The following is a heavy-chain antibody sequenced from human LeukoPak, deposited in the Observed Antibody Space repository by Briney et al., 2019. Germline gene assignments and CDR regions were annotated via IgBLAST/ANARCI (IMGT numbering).Heavy chain of an antibody. CDR2: ISWNSGSI. J-gene: IGHJ4*02. CDR1: GFTFSSYS. Sequence: GGSLRLSCAASGFTFSSYSMNWVRQAPGKGLEWVSGISWNSGSIGYADSVKGRFTISRDNAKNSLYLQMNSLRAEDTASYYCAKDSSGWLDYWGQGTLVTVSS. D-gene: IGHD6-19*01. V-gene: IGHV3-9*01. CDR3: AKDSSGWLDY.